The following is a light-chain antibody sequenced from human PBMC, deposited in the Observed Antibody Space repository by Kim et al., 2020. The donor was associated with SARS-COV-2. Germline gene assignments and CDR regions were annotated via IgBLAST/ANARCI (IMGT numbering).Light chain of an antibody. V-gene: IGLV3-19*01. J-gene: IGLJ2*01. Sequence: SSELTQDPAVSVALGQTVRITCQGDSLRKYFASWYQQKPGQSPILVIYPKDNRPSGIPDRFSGSTSGNTASLTITGAQAEDEADYYCKSRDSSGDHLIFGGGTQLTVL. CDR2: PKD. CDR3: KSRDSSGDHLI. CDR1: SLRKYF.